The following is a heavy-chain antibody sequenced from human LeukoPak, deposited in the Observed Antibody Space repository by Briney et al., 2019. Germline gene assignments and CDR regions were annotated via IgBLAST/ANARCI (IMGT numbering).Heavy chain of an antibody. V-gene: IGHV3-15*01. J-gene: IGHJ5*02. Sequence: GGSLRLSCLTSGFTFVNASMSWVRQAPGKGLEWVGLMKSRPEGGTTFYAAPVRGRFTISRDDSRNTLYLQMTSLTIGDTGVYYCTTGNPWGQGTLVTVSS. CDR1: GFTFVNAS. CDR2: MKSRPEGGTT. CDR3: TTGNP.